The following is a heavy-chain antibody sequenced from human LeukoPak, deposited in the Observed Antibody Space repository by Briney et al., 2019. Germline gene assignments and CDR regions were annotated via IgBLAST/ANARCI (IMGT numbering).Heavy chain of an antibody. CDR1: GFTFSSHW. Sequence: GGSLRLSCAASGFTFSSHWMSWVRQAPGKGLEWVGRIKSKADGETIDYAAPVKGRFTFSRDDSKNMLYLQMNSLKSEDTAVYYCSTLTSRGLSDSWGQGTLVTVSS. CDR3: STLTSRGLSDS. V-gene: IGHV3-15*01. D-gene: IGHD1-20*01. J-gene: IGHJ4*02. CDR2: IKSKADGETI.